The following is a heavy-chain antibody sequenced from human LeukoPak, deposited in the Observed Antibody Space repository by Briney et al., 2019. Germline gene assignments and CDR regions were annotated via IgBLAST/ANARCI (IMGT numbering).Heavy chain of an antibody. D-gene: IGHD3-9*01. CDR2: ISAYNGNT. CDR3: ARDWPKDHQDYFPYYYGMDV. Sequence: ASVRVSCKASGYTFTSYGISWVRQAPGQGLEWMGWISAYNGNTNYAQTLQGRVTITRDTSTSTAYMELRSLRSDDTAVYYCARDWPKDHQDYFPYYYGMDVWGQGTTVTVSS. J-gene: IGHJ6*02. CDR1: GYTFTSYG. V-gene: IGHV1-18*01.